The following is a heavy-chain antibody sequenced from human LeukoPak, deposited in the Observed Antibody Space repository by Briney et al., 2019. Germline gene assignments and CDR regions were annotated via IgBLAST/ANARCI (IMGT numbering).Heavy chain of an antibody. J-gene: IGHJ4*02. CDR2: IFHTGRT. CDR1: AYSISSGYY. V-gene: IGHV4-38-2*01. Sequence: PSETLSLTCVVSAYSISSGYYWGWIRQPPGKGLEWIGSIFHTGRTYYNPSLMGRVTLSVDTSKNHFSLRLMSVTAADTAVYYCARSQANEGMGYWGQGALVTVSS. D-gene: IGHD3-10*01. CDR3: ARSQANEGMGY.